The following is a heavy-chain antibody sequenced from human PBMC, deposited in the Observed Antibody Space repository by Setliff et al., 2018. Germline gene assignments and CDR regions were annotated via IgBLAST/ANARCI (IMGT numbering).Heavy chain of an antibody. J-gene: IGHJ4*02. Sequence: ASVKVSCKATGYTLSRHYMHWARQAPGQGLEWMGIINPGGGSASIVQKLQGRVAMTTDTSTSTAYMELRSLRSDDSAVYYCARINFYVSSGHYYAPDYWGQGTLVTVSS. CDR3: ARINFYVSSGHYYAPDY. CDR2: INPGGGSA. V-gene: IGHV1-46*01. D-gene: IGHD3-22*01. CDR1: GYTLSRHY.